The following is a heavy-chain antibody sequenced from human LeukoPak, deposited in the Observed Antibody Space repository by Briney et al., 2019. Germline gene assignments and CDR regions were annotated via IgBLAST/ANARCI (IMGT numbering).Heavy chain of an antibody. CDR3: ARVFDVVVPAAIGY. CDR1: GFTFSSYS. J-gene: IGHJ4*02. D-gene: IGHD2-2*02. CDR2: ISSSSSYI. Sequence: AGGSLRLSCAASGFTFSSYSMNWVRQAPGKGLEWVSSISSSSSYIYYADLVKGRFTISRDNAKNSLYLQMNSLRAEDTAVYYCARVFDVVVPAAIGYWGQGTLVTVSS. V-gene: IGHV3-21*01.